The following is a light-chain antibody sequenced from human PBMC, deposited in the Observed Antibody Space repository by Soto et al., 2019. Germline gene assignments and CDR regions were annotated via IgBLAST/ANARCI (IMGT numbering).Light chain of an antibody. J-gene: IGKJ1*01. CDR3: HQRQSWPRT. CDR1: QSVSSN. V-gene: IGKV3-15*01. Sequence: ETVMTQSPATLSVSPGERATLSCRASQSVSSNLAWYQQKPGQAPRLLIYGASTRATGIPARFSGSGSGTDFTLTISDVEPEDFAVYYCHQRQSWPRTFGQGTTVDI. CDR2: GAS.